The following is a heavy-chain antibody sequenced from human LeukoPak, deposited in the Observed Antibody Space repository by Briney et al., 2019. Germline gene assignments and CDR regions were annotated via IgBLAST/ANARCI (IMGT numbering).Heavy chain of an antibody. J-gene: IGHJ4*02. Sequence: SETLSLTCAVSGYSISSGYYWGWIRQPPGKGLEWIGRIYTSGSTNYNPSLKSRVTISVDTSKNQFSLKLSSVTAADTAVYYCARDLYYDSSGYYFEPDYWGQGTLVTVSS. D-gene: IGHD3-22*01. CDR2: IYTSGST. V-gene: IGHV4-38-2*02. CDR3: ARDLYYDSSGYYFEPDY. CDR1: GYSISSGYY.